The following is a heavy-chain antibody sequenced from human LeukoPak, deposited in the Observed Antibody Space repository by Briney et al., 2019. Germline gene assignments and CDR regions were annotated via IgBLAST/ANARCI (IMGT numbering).Heavy chain of an antibody. CDR2: IYHSGST. V-gene: IGHV4-30-2*02. Sequence: SSETLSLTCTVSGGSISSGGYYWSWIRQPPGKGLEWIGYIYHSGSTYYNPSLKSRVTISVDRSKNQFSLKLSSVTAADTAVYYCARFTAMANYYYYYGMDVWGQGTTVTVSS. D-gene: IGHD5-18*01. CDR3: ARFTAMANYYYYYGMDV. J-gene: IGHJ6*02. CDR1: GGSISSGGYY.